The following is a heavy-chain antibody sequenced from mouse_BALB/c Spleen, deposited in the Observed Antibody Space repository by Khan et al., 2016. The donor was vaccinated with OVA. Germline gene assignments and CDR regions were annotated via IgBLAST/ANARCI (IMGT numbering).Heavy chain of an antibody. D-gene: IGHD2-14*01. CDR2: ISSSGST. J-gene: IGHJ2*01. V-gene: IGHV5-6-5*01. CDR1: GFTFSSYV. Sequence: VQLKESGGGSVKPGGSLKLSCEVSGFTFSSYVMSWIRQTPEKRLEWVASISSSGSTYYPDSVKGRVTISRDNDRNVVFLQMSSLRSEDMAMYYCARGACRYDKYYFDYWGQGTALTVSS. CDR3: ARGACRYDKYYFDY.